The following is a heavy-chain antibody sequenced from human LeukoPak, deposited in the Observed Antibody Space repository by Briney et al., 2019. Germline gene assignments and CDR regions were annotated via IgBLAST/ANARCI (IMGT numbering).Heavy chain of an antibody. CDR3: AKDYLLYCSSTSCHPGY. D-gene: IGHD2-2*01. CDR2: ISASGASGTST. CDR1: GFTFSSYA. J-gene: IGHJ4*02. V-gene: IGHV3-23*01. Sequence: GGSLRLSCAASGFTFSSYAMGWVRQAPGKGLEWVSVISASGASGTSTYYADSVKGRFTISRDNSKNTLYLQMNSLRAEDTAVYYCAKDYLLYCSSTSCHPGYWGQGTLVTVSS.